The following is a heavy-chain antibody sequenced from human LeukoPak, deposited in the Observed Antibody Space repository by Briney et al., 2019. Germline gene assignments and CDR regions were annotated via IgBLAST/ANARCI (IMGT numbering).Heavy chain of an antibody. J-gene: IGHJ5*02. V-gene: IGHV7-4-1*02. CDR1: GYTFTSYA. CDR2: INTNTGNP. D-gene: IGHD3-10*01. Sequence: ASVKVSCKASGYTFTSYAMNWVRQAPGQGLEWMGWINTNTGNPTYAQGFTGRFVFSLDTSVSTAYLQISSLKAEDTAVYYCARDGSGSYYKYWFDPWGQGTLVTVSS. CDR3: ARDGSGSYYKYWFDP.